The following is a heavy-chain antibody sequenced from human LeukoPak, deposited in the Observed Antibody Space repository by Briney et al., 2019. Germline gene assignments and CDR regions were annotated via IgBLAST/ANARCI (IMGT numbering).Heavy chain of an antibody. J-gene: IGHJ4*02. V-gene: IGHV4-39*01. CDR2: IYYSGST. Sequence: SETLSLTCTISGGSISSSSYYWGWIRRPPGKGLECIGNIYYSGSTYYNPSLKSRVTISVDTSKNQVSLKLSSVTAADTAVYYCARLSHYYDSSGYYLGSYYFDYWGQGTLVSVSS. D-gene: IGHD3-22*01. CDR1: GGSISSSSYY. CDR3: ARLSHYYDSSGYYLGSYYFDY.